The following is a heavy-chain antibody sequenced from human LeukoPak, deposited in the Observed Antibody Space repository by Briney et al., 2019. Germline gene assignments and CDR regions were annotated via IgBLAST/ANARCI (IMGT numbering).Heavy chain of an antibody. CDR3: ASSYSSSWPEIDY. D-gene: IGHD6-13*01. CDR1: GFTFSSYA. V-gene: IGHV3-64*04. CDR2: ISSNGGST. J-gene: IGHJ4*02. Sequence: GGSLRLSCSASGFTFSSYAMHWVRQAPGKGLEYVSAISSNGGSTYYADSVKGRFTISRDNSKNTLYLQMNSLRAADTAVYYCASSYSSSWPEIDYWGQGTLVTVSS.